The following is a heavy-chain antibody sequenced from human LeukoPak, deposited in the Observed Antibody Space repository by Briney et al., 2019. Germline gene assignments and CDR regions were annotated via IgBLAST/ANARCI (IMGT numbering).Heavy chain of an antibody. CDR3: AKDDRIQTRRYSYNY. CDR1: GFTFSSYR. CDR2: ISGSGGST. J-gene: IGHJ4*02. V-gene: IGHV3-23*01. Sequence: GGSLRLSCAASGFTFSSYRMNWVRQAPGRGLEWVSTISGSGGSTSYADSVKGRFTISRDNSKNTLFLQMNSLRAEDTAVYYCAKDDRIQTRRYSYNYWGQGTLVTVSS. D-gene: IGHD5-18*01.